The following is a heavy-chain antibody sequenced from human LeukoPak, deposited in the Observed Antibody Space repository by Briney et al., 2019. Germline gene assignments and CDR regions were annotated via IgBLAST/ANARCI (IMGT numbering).Heavy chain of an antibody. CDR1: GFTFSSYSMN. CDR2: IYYSGST. V-gene: IGHV4-59*05. CDR3: ARHAYSNCDPVLRYFDWLLSPFDY. Sequence: GSLRLSCAASGFTFSSYSMNWVRQAPGKGLEWIGGIYYSGSTYYNPSLKSRVTISVDTSKNQFSLKLSSVTAADTAVYYCARHAYSNCDPVLRYFDWLLSPFDYWGQGTLVTVSS. D-gene: IGHD3-9*01. J-gene: IGHJ4*02.